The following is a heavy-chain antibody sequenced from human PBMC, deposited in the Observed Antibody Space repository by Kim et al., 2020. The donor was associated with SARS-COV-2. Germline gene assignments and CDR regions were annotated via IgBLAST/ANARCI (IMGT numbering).Heavy chain of an antibody. CDR3: AKDQASDNWSFDY. V-gene: IGHV3-30*18. J-gene: IGHJ4*02. D-gene: IGHD1-1*01. Sequence: GGSLRLSCAASGFTFSSYGIHWVRQAPGKGLEWVAVISYDGSDKYYADSVKGRFTISRDNSKNTLYLQMNSLRVEDTAVYYCAKDQASDNWSFDYWGQGTPVTVSS. CDR2: ISYDGSDK. CDR1: GFTFSSYG.